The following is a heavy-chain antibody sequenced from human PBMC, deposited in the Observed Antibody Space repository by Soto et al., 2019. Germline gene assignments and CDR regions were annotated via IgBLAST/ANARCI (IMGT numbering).Heavy chain of an antibody. V-gene: IGHV1-69*04. CDR3: ARVRSRLWPIGGYDSYYYYYGMDV. D-gene: IGHD5-12*01. CDR1: GYTFTNYA. Sequence: SVKVSCKASGYTFTNYAIHWVRQAPGQRLEWMGRIIPILGIANYAQKFQGRVTITADKSTSTAYMELSSLRSEDTAVYYCARVRSRLWPIGGYDSYYYYYGMDVWGQGTTVTVSS. CDR2: IIPILGIA. J-gene: IGHJ6*02.